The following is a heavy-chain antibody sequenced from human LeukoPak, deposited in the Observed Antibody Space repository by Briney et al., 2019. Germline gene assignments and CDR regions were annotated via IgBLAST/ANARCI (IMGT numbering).Heavy chain of an antibody. CDR3: ARYYDSSFDY. V-gene: IGHV4-39*01. CDR1: GGSISSSSYY. D-gene: IGHD3-22*01. CDR2: IYYSGST. J-gene: IGHJ4*02. Sequence: SETLSLTCTVSGGSISSSSYYWGWIRQPPGKGLEWIGSIYYSGSTYYNPSLKSQVTISVDTSKNQFSLKLSSVTAEDTAVYYCARYYDSSFDYWGQGTLVTVSS.